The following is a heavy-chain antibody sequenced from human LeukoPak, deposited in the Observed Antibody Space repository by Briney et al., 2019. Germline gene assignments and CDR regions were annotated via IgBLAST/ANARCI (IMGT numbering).Heavy chain of an antibody. D-gene: IGHD3-10*01. V-gene: IGHV3-48*01. Sequence: SGGSLRLSCAASGFTFSSYSMNWVRQAPGKGLEWVSYISSSSSTIYYADSVKGRFTISRDNAKNSLYLQMNSLRSEDTAVYYCARGPLGGSGSYSVDYWGQGTLVTVSS. J-gene: IGHJ4*02. CDR3: ARGPLGGSGSYSVDY. CDR1: GFTFSSYS. CDR2: ISSSSSTI.